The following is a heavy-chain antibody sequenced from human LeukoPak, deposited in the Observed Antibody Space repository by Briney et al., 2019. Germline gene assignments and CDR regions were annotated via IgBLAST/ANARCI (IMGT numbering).Heavy chain of an antibody. Sequence: SETLSLTCTVSGDSISSSGYYWGWIRQPPGKGQEWIGSIYYSGSTYYNPSLKSRVTISVDTSKNQFSLRLSSVTAADTAVYYCARQRHLGPYSWYGVDVWGQGTTVTVS. V-gene: IGHV4-39*01. J-gene: IGHJ6*02. D-gene: IGHD2-21*01. CDR1: GDSISSSGYY. CDR2: IYYSGST. CDR3: ARQRHLGPYSWYGVDV.